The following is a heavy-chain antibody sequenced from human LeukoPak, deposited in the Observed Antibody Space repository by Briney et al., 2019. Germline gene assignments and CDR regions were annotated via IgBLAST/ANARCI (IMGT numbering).Heavy chain of an antibody. V-gene: IGHV3-23*01. CDR3: ASSPRCSSTSCYLTY. D-gene: IGHD2-2*01. CDR2: ISGSGGST. Sequence: GGSLRLSCAASGFTFSSYAMSWVRQAPGKGLEWVSGISGSGGSTYYADSVKGRFTISRDNSKNTLFLQMNSLSIEDTAVYYCASSPRCSSTSCYLTYWGQGTLVTVSS. CDR1: GFTFSSYA. J-gene: IGHJ4*02.